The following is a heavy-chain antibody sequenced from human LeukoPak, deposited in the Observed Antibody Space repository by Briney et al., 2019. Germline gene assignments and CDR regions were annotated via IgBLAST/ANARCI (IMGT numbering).Heavy chain of an antibody. D-gene: IGHD3-3*01. CDR3: AKFANGYYGTFFDY. V-gene: IGHV3-66*01. J-gene: IGHJ4*02. CDR1: GFTVSSNY. CDR2: IYSGGGST. Sequence: GGSLRLSCAASGFTVSSNYMSWVRQAPGKGLEWVSVIYSGGGSTYYADSVKGRFTISRDNSKDTLYLQMNSLRGDDTAVYYCAKFANGYYGTFFDYWGQGILVAVSS.